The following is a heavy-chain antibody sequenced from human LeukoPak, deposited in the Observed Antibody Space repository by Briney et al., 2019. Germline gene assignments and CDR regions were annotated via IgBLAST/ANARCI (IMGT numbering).Heavy chain of an antibody. D-gene: IGHD6-13*01. CDR3: AKLSRIAAAVTEEYYQH. CDR2: ISGSGGST. CDR1: GFTFSSYA. Sequence: PGGSLRLSCAASGFTFSSYAMSWVRQAPGKGLEWVSAISGSGGSTYYADSVKGRFTISRDNSKNTLYLQMNSLRAEDTAVYYCAKLSRIAAAVTEEYYQHWGQGTLVTVSS. J-gene: IGHJ1*01. V-gene: IGHV3-23*01.